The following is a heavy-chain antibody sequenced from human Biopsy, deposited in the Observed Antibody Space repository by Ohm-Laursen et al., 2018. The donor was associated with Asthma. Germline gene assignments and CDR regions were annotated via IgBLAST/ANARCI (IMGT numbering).Heavy chain of an antibody. V-gene: IGHV4-39*01. J-gene: IGHJ4*02. Sequence: TLSLTCTVSGGSITSSSYYWGWIRQPPGKGLEWIGSIYYSGTTYYNPSLESRVTVSADTSKNQFSLKLTSVTAADTAVYFCVRHQYSSSWSTFDYWGQGALVNVSS. D-gene: IGHD3-22*01. CDR3: VRHQYSSSWSTFDY. CDR1: GGSITSSSYY. CDR2: IYYSGTT.